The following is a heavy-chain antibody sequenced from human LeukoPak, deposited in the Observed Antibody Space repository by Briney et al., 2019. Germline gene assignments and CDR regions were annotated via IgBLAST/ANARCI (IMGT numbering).Heavy chain of an antibody. J-gene: IGHJ4*02. CDR2: ISYDGSNK. CDR3: ARGSGIAAAEDY. V-gene: IGHV3-30-3*01. D-gene: IGHD6-13*01. Sequence: PGGSLRLSCAASGFTFSSYAMHWVRQAPGKGLEWVAVISYDGSNKYYADSVKGRFTISRDNSKNTLYLQMNSLRAEDTAVYYCARGSGIAAAEDYWGQGTLVTVSS. CDR1: GFTFSSYA.